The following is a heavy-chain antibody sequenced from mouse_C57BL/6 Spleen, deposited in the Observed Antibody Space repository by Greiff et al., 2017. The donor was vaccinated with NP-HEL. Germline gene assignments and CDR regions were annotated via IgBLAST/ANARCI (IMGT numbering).Heavy chain of an antibody. CDR1: GYTFTSYW. V-gene: IGHV1-52*01. J-gene: IGHJ1*03. CDR2: IDPSDSET. D-gene: IGHD1-1*01. CDR3: ARSGSSYPWYFDA. Sequence: VQLQQPGAELVRPGSSVKLSCKASGYTFTSYWMHWVKQRPIQGLEWIGNIDPSDSETHYNQKFKDKATLTVDKSSSTAYMQLSSLTSEDSAVYYCARSGSSYPWYFDAWGTGTTVTVSS.